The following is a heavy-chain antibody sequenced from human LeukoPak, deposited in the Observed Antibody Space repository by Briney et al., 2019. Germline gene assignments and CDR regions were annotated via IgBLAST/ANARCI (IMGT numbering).Heavy chain of an antibody. Sequence: SEPLSLPSAVYGEPFTGYYWSWIRQSPERGLEWLGEIHHSGSTNYNPSLKRPVTLSVDASRNEVSLRVDSVTAADTAVYFCARARLGRCTNGICRYFDYWGQGSLVTVSS. CDR2: IHHSGST. CDR3: ARARLGRCTNGICRYFDY. D-gene: IGHD2-8*01. CDR1: GEPFTGYY. V-gene: IGHV4-34*01. J-gene: IGHJ4*02.